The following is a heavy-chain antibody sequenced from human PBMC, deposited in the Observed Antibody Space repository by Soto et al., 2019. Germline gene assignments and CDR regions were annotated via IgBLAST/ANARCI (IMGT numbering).Heavy chain of an antibody. V-gene: IGHV3-30-3*01. CDR2: ISKGGSNL. Sequence: GGSLRLSCAASGFTLISYAIHWVRQAPGKGLEWVTVISKGGSNLYFADSVKGRFTISRDNSKNTLYLQMNSLRSEDTAVYYCAREVEYTSAFGISSSFDYWGQGTLVTVSS. J-gene: IGHJ4*02. D-gene: IGHD6-19*01. CDR1: GFTLISYA. CDR3: AREVEYTSAFGISSSFDY.